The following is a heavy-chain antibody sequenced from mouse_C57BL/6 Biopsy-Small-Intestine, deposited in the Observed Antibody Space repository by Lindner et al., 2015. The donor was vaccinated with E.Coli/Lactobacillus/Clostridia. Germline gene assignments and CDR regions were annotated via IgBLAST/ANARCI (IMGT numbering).Heavy chain of an antibody. Sequence: SVKVSCKASGGTFTNYAVSWVRQAPGQGLEWMGGIIPMFGTTSYAQKFQGRVTITADESASTAYMELSSLRSEDTAVFYCARVTLPISRRGSSSHDYYYTMDLWGQGTTVTVSS. V-gene: IGHV1-81*01. CDR3: ARVTLPISRRGSSSHDYYYTMDL. CDR1: GGTFTNYA. D-gene: IGHD6-2*01. J-gene: IGHJ1*01. CDR2: IIPMFGTT.